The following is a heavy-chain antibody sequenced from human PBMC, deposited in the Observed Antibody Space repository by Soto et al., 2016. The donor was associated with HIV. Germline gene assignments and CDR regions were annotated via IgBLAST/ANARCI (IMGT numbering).Heavy chain of an antibody. D-gene: IGHD6-19*01. CDR3: AREDSSGLGY. V-gene: IGHV3-30*04. Sequence: VQLVESGGGVVQPGRSLRLSCAASGFTFSSYAMHWVRQAPGKGLEWVAVISYDGSNKYYADSVKGRFTISRDNSKNTLYLQMNSLRAEDTAVYYCAREDSSGLGYWGQGTLVTVSS. J-gene: IGHJ4*02. CDR1: GFTFSSYA. CDR2: ISYDGSNK.